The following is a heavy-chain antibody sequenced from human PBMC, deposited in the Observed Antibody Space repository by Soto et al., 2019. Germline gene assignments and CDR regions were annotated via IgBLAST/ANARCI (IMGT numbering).Heavy chain of an antibody. V-gene: IGHV3-23*01. CDR1: GFTFSTYA. D-gene: IGHD1-26*01. CDR2: IRGSGETL. J-gene: IGHJ4*02. Sequence: LRLSCAASGFTFSTYALTWVRQSPGKGLDWVSGIRGSGETLFYADSVKGRFTISRDNSKNTLYLQMNSLRAEDTAVYFCAKDRYSGSYANTFDYWGQGTLVTVYS. CDR3: AKDRYSGSYANTFDY.